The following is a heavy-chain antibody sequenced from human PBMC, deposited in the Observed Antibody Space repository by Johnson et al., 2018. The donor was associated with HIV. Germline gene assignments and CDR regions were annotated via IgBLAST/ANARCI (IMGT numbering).Heavy chain of an antibody. CDR2: ISYDAGNK. CDR1: GFTFSSYG. J-gene: IGHJ3*02. V-gene: IGHV3-30*18. CDR3: AKEQQLYAFDI. D-gene: IGHD6-13*01. Sequence: QVQLVESGGGLVQPGGSLRLSCAASGFTFSSYGMHWVRQAPGKGLEWVAVISYDAGNKYYADSVKGRFTISRDNSKNTLYLQMNSLRPEDTAVYYCAKEQQLYAFDIWGQGTMVTVSS.